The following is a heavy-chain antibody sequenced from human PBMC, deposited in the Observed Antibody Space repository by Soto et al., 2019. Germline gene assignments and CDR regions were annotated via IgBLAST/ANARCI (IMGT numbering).Heavy chain of an antibody. V-gene: IGHV1-2*04. D-gene: IGHD3-16*02. CDR3: ARVKGSYRYSDHHVGYFDS. CDR1: GYTFTGYY. J-gene: IGHJ4*02. Sequence: QVQLVQSGAEVKKPGASVKVSCKASGYTFTGYYMHWVRQAPGQGLEWMGWINPNSGGTNYAQKFQGWVTMTRDTSISTAYMELSRLRSDDTAVYYCARVKGSYRYSDHHVGYFDSWGQGTLVTVSS. CDR2: INPNSGGT.